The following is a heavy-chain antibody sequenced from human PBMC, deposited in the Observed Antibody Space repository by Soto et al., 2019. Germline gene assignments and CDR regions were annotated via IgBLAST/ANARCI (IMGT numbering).Heavy chain of an antibody. CDR3: AKDLWPERGSGSPLDY. D-gene: IGHD6-19*01. Sequence: QVQLVESGGGVVQPGGFLRVSCAASGFSFSSYAMHWVRQAPGKGLERVAGISYDASNKYYADSVKGRFTVSRDNSKNTLYLQMNSLRVEDTAVYHCAKDLWPERGSGSPLDYWGQGTLVTVSS. CDR2: ISYDASNK. CDR1: GFSFSSYA. V-gene: IGHV3-30*18. J-gene: IGHJ4*02.